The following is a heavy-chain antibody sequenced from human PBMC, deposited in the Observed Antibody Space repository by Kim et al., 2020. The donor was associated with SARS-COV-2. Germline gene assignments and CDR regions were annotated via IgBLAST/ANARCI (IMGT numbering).Heavy chain of an antibody. V-gene: IGHV3-9*01. J-gene: IGHJ6*02. Sequence: GGSLRLSCAASGFTFDDYAMHWVRQAPGKGLEWVSGISWNSGSIGYADSVKGRFTISRDNAKNSLYLQMNSLRAEDTALYYCAKDNGYCSSTSCSDYYYYYGMDVWGQGTTVTVSS. CDR3: AKDNGYCSSTSCSDYYYYYGMDV. D-gene: IGHD2-2*03. CDR2: ISWNSGSI. CDR1: GFTFDDYA.